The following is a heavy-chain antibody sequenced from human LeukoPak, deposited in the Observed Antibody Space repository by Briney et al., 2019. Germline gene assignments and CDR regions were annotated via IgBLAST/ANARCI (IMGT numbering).Heavy chain of an antibody. D-gene: IGHD3-10*01. CDR3: ARDLGTPGNYGMDV. V-gene: IGHV1-18*01. Sequence: ASVKVSCKASGYTFTTYGISWERQAPGQGLEWMGWISAYNGNTKYAQNLQGRVTMTTDTSTSIVYMELRSLRSDDTAVYYCARDLGTPGNYGMDVWGQGTTVTVSS. CDR1: GYTFTTYG. J-gene: IGHJ6*02. CDR2: ISAYNGNT.